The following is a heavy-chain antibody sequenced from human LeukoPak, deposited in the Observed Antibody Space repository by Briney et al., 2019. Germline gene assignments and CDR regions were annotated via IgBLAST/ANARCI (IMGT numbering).Heavy chain of an antibody. CDR1: GFTFSSYW. J-gene: IGHJ4*02. Sequence: GGSLRPSCAASGFTFSSYWMSWVRQAPGKGLERVANIKQDGSEKHYVDSVKGRLTISRDNAKNLLYLQMNSLRVEDTAVYYCAGGPGFLIDCWGQGTLVTVSS. CDR3: AGGPGFLIDC. CDR2: IKQDGSEK. V-gene: IGHV3-7*01. D-gene: IGHD3-3*01.